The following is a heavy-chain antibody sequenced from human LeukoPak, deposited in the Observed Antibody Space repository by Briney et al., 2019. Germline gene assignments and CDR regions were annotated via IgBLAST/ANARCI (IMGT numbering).Heavy chain of an antibody. CDR2: ISAYNGNT. J-gene: IGHJ4*02. CDR1: GYTFTSYG. CDR3: ARFERWTGTVYLDY. D-gene: IGHD3/OR15-3a*01. V-gene: IGHV1-18*01. Sequence: ASVKVSCKASGYTFTSYGNTWVRQAPGQGLEWMGWISAYNGNTNYAQKLQGRVTMTTDTSTSTAYMELRSLRSDDTAVYYCARFERWTGTVYLDYWGQGTLVTVSS.